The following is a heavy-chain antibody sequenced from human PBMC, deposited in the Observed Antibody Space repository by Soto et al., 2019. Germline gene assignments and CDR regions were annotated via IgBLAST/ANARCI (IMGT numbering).Heavy chain of an antibody. CDR2: LTSGGGT. CDR1: GSILNSYG. V-gene: IGHV3-23*01. J-gene: IGHJ4*02. CDR3: AKDGDLYSGYSDH. D-gene: IGHD5-12*01. Sequence: EVQLLESGGGLVQPGGSLRLSCEASGSILNSYGMSWVRQAPGKGLEWVSTLTSGGGTHYADSVKGRFTISRENSKNTLYLQMNSLRAEDTAVYYCAKDGDLYSGYSDHWGQGTLVTGSS.